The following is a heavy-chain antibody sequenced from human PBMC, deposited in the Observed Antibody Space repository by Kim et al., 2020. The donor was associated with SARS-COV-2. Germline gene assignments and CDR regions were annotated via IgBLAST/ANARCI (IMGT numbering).Heavy chain of an antibody. Sequence: GESLKISCKGSGYSFTSYWIGWVRQMPGKGLEWMGIIYPGDSDTRYSPSFQGQVTISAYKSISTAYLQWSSLKASDTAMYYCARHSTATQQLVLSYYYYGMDVWGQGTTVTVSS. V-gene: IGHV5-51*01. CDR2: IYPGDSDT. CDR3: ARHSTATQQLVLSYYYYGMDV. D-gene: IGHD6-13*01. CDR1: GYSFTSYW. J-gene: IGHJ6*02.